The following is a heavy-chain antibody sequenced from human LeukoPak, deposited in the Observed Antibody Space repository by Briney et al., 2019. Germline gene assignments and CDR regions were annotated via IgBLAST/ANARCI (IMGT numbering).Heavy chain of an antibody. Sequence: PGRSLRLSCAASGLTFSSYGMHWVRQAPGKGLEWVAVIWYDGSNKYYADSVKGRFTISRDNSKNTLYLQMNSLRAEDTAVYYCARDSSRGYSWLQHWGQGTLVTVSS. CDR2: IWYDGSNK. CDR1: GLTFSSYG. J-gene: IGHJ1*01. D-gene: IGHD5-18*01. V-gene: IGHV3-33*01. CDR3: ARDSSRGYSWLQH.